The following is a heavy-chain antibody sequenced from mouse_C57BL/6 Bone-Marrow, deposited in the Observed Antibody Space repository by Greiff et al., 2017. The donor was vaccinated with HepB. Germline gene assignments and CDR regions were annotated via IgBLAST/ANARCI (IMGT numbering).Heavy chain of an antibody. J-gene: IGHJ4*01. V-gene: IGHV5-17*01. CDR1: GFTFSDYG. D-gene: IGHD1-1*01. CDR2: ISSGSSTI. Sequence: EVQVVESGGGLVKPGGSLKLSCAASGFTFSDYGMHWVRQAPEKGLEWVAYISSGSSTIYYADTVKGRFTISRDNAKNTLFLQMTSLRSEDTAMYYCARERVITTVVAPYYYAMDYWGQGTSVTVSS. CDR3: ARERVITTVVAPYYYAMDY.